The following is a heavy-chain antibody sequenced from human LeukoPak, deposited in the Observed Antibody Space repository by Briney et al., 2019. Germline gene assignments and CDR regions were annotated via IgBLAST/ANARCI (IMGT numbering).Heavy chain of an antibody. CDR3: ARTSVGSYYDSSGHSLFDY. Sequence: GESLKISCKASGYSFTSYWIGWVRQMPGKGLEWMGIIYPGDSDTRYSPSFQGQVTISADKSISTAYLQWSSLKASDTAMYYCARTSVGSYYDSSGHSLFDYWGQGTLVAVSS. D-gene: IGHD3-22*01. CDR2: IYPGDSDT. CDR1: GYSFTSYW. J-gene: IGHJ4*02. V-gene: IGHV5-51*01.